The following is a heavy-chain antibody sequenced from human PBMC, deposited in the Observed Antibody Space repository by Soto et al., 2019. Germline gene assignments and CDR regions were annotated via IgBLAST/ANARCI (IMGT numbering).Heavy chain of an antibody. J-gene: IGHJ5*02. CDR1: GFSLSTSGVG. Sequence: VSGPTLVNPTQTLTLTCTFSGFSLSTSGVGVGWIRQPPGKALEWLALIYWNDDKRYSPSLKSRLTITKDTSKNQVVLTMTNMDPVDTATYYCAHRPLRSITMVRGTNWFDPWGQGTLVTVSS. CDR3: AHRPLRSITMVRGTNWFDP. V-gene: IGHV2-5*01. CDR2: IYWNDDK. D-gene: IGHD3-10*01.